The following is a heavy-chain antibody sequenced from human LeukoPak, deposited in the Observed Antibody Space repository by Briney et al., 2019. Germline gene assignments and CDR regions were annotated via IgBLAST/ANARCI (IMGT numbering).Heavy chain of an antibody. CDR2: IYWDDDK. D-gene: IGHD3-22*01. Sequence: SGPTLVKPTQTLTLTCTFSGFSLSTSGVGVGWIRQPPGKALEWLAFIYWDDDKRYSPTLKSRLTITKDTSKNQVALTMTNMDPVDTATYYCAHTSYYYDSSGYSLDYWGQGTLVTVSS. CDR3: AHTSYYYDSSGYSLDY. J-gene: IGHJ4*02. V-gene: IGHV2-5*02. CDR1: GFSLSTSGVG.